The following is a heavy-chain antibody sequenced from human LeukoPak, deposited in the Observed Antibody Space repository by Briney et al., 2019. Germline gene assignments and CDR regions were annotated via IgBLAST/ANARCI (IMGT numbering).Heavy chain of an antibody. CDR2: IHTSGST. J-gene: IGHJ4*02. CDR3: VRPGQSSWWVYFNY. V-gene: IGHV4-4*09. D-gene: IGHD2-15*01. CDR1: GGSSSFYY. Sequence: PSETLSLTCTGSGGSSSFYYWTWIRQPPGKGLEWIGNIHTSGSTDYNPSLKSRVTMSIDTSKNQFSLRLSSVTAADTAVYYCVRPGQSSWWVYFNYWGQGTVVTVSS.